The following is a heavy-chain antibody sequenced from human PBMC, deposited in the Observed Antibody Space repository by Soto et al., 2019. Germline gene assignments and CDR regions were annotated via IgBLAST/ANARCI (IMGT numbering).Heavy chain of an antibody. CDR2: VFDFGST. CDR1: GDSAKSSY. Sequence: PSETLSLTCSVSGDSAKSSYWAWIRQSPGRAPEWVGYVFDFGSTGYHPSLKGRLTISMDTSKNQVSLSLRSVTVADTGIYYCARLIEGYPPHNYFDPCGQGTLVTVSS. V-gene: IGHV4-59*02. CDR3: ARLIEGYPPHNYFDP. J-gene: IGHJ5*02. D-gene: IGHD2-15*01.